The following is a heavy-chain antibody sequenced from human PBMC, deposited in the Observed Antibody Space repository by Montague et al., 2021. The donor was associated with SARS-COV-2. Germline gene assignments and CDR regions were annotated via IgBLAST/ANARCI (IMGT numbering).Heavy chain of an antibody. Sequence: SETLSLTCAVYGGSFGDYFWSWIRQPPGKGLEWIGDINQSGSTKYIASLKSRVTMSVDTSKNQVSLRLTSVTAADTAVYYFASPGGYCTGGSCYYVYWGQGTLVTVSS. CDR3: ASPGGYCTGGSCYYVY. D-gene: IGHD2-15*01. CDR1: GGSFGDYF. V-gene: IGHV4-34*01. CDR2: INQSGST. J-gene: IGHJ4*02.